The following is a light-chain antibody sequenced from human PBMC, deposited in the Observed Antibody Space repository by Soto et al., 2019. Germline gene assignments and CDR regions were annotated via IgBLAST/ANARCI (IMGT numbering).Light chain of an antibody. CDR1: SSDVGGYDF. Sequence: QSVLTQPRSVSGSPGQSVTTSCTGTSSDVGGYDFVSWYQQHPGKAPKLMISDASKRPSGVPDRFSGSKSGNTASLTISGLQAEDEADYYCCSYAGDLALFGGGTKVTVL. CDR2: DAS. CDR3: CSYAGDLAL. V-gene: IGLV2-11*01. J-gene: IGLJ2*01.